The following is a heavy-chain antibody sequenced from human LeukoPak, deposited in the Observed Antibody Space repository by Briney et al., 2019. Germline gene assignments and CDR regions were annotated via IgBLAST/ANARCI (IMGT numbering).Heavy chain of an antibody. CDR3: AGGIQGVFPPEFDH. CDR2: IYHSGST. D-gene: IGHD3-10*01. J-gene: IGHJ4*02. V-gene: IGHV4-38-2*02. Sequence: SETLSLTCTVSGYSISSGYYWGWIRQPPGKGLEWIGIIYHSGSTYYNPSLKSRVTISVDTSKNQFSLKLSSVTAADTAVYYWAGGIQGVFPPEFDHWGQGTLVTVSS. CDR1: GYSISSGYY.